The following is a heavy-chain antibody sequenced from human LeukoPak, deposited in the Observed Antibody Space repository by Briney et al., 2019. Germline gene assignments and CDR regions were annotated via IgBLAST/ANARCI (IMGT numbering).Heavy chain of an antibody. V-gene: IGHV3-66*01. J-gene: IGHJ4*02. Sequence: PGGSLRLSCEASGCNVSGTYMTWVRQAPGKGMEWVSVIYSGGSTYYAGSVKGRFIISRDNSKNTLYLHMNSLRAEDTAVYYCARALNWKEYYFDFWGQGALVTVSS. CDR1: GCNVSGTY. CDR3: ARALNWKEYYFDF. D-gene: IGHD1-20*01. CDR2: IYSGGST.